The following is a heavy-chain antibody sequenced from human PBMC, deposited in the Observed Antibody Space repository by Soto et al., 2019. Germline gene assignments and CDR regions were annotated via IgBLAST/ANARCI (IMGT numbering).Heavy chain of an antibody. J-gene: IGHJ4*02. D-gene: IGHD6-19*01. CDR1: GASITATNW. CDR2: INLDGRT. V-gene: IGHV4-4*02. CDR3: AREVFGRYAPAGY. Sequence: QVQLQESGPGRVQPSGTLSLTCGVSGASITATNWWSWVRQPPEKGLEWIGEINLDGRTNRNPSLKSRVPLSMDQSRNEIALQLTSVPAADPAVYYCAREVFGRYAPAGYCGQGTLVTVSS.